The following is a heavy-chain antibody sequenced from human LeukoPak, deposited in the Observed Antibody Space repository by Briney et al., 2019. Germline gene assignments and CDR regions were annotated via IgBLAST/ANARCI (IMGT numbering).Heavy chain of an antibody. CDR3: AKSGYNRFDY. V-gene: IGHV3-23*01. CDR2: VSGNGGIT. J-gene: IGHJ4*02. CDR1: GFSFSDYD. Sequence: PGGSLRLSCAASGFSFSDYDIHWVRQAPGKGLEWVSTVSGNGGITYYADSVKGRFTISRDNSKNTLYLQMNSLRAEDTAVYFCAKSGYNRFDYWGQGTLVTVSS. D-gene: IGHD5-24*01.